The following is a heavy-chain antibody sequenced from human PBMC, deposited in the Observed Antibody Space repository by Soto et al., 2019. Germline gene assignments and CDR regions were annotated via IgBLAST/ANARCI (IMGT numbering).Heavy chain of an antibody. J-gene: IGHJ5*02. CDR1: GGSISSGGYS. D-gene: IGHD2-21*01. CDR3: ARVRGPFCGGECYPPTPNWFDP. Sequence: QLQLQESGSGLVKPSQTLSLTCTVSGGSISSGGYSWSWIRQPPGKGLEWIGSIYHSGSTYYNPSLKSRVTISVDRSKNQFSLNLSSVTAADSAVYYCARVRGPFCGGECYPPTPNWFDPWGQGTLVTVSS. V-gene: IGHV4-30-2*01. CDR2: IYHSGST.